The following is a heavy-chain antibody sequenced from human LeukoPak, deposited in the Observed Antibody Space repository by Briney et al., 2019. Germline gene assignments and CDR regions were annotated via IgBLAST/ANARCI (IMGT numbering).Heavy chain of an antibody. D-gene: IGHD5-24*01. Sequence: SETLSLTCTVSGSSISSYYWSWIRQPPGKGLEWIAYVYYTGSTNYNPSLKSRVTMSVDTSKNQFSLKLSSVTAADTAVYYCARHFGDAYRRSFDFWGQGTLVTVSS. CDR3: ARHFGDAYRRSFDF. CDR1: GSSISSYY. J-gene: IGHJ4*02. CDR2: VYYTGST. V-gene: IGHV4-59*08.